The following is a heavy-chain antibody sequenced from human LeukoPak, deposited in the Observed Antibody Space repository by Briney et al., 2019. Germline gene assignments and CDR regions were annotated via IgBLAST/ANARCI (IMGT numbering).Heavy chain of an antibody. CDR3: ARDHLRVGATGASDT. J-gene: IGHJ3*02. CDR2: IKQDGGEK. D-gene: IGHD1-26*01. Sequence: GGSLRLSCAASRFTFSNYWMSWVRQAPGKGLDWVANIKQDGGEKYYVDSVKGRFTISRDNPKNSLYLQMNSLRAEDAAVYYCARDHLRVGATGASDTWGQGTMVTVSS. CDR1: RFTFSNYW. V-gene: IGHV3-7*05.